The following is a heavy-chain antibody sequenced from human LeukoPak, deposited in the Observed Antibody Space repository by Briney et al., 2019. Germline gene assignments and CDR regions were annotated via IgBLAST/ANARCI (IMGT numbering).Heavy chain of an antibody. D-gene: IGHD3-22*01. V-gene: IGHV1-18*01. J-gene: IGHJ4*02. CDR2: ISAYNGNT. CDR1: GYTFTSYG. Sequence: ASVKVSCKASGYTFTSYGISWVRQAPGQGLEWMGWISAYNGNTNYAQKLQGRVTMTTDTSTSTAYMEVRSLRSDDTAVYYCARDDMIAVSGNGGDYWGQGTLVTVSS. CDR3: ARDDMIAVSGNGGDY.